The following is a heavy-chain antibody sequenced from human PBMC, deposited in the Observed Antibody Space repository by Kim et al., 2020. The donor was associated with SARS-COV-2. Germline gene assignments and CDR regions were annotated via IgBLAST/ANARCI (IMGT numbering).Heavy chain of an antibody. Sequence: SETLSLNCTVSGGSISSSGYYWGWIRQPPGKGLEWIGSIYYSGTTYYNPSLKSRVAISVDTSKDQFSLKLSSVTAADTAMYYCAKVDGSGWYDFDFWGQGTLVTVSS. D-gene: IGHD6-19*01. V-gene: IGHV4-39*07. CDR1: GGSISSSGYY. CDR2: IYYSGTT. CDR3: AKVDGSGWYDFDF. J-gene: IGHJ4*02.